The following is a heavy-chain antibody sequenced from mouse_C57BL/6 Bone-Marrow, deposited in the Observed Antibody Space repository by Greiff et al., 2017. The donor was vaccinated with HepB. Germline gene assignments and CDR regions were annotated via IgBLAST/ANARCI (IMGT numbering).Heavy chain of an antibody. J-gene: IGHJ1*03. D-gene: IGHD1-1*01. CDR1: GISITTGNYR. V-gene: IGHV3-5*01. CDR3: ARSYYGSSPWYFDV. Sequence: EVQVVESGPGLVKPSQTVFLTCTVTGISITTGNYRWSWIRQFPGNKLEWIGYIYYSGTITYNPSLTSRTTITRDTPKNQFFLEMNSLTAEDTATYYCARSYYGSSPWYFDVWGTGTTVTVSS. CDR2: IYYSGTI.